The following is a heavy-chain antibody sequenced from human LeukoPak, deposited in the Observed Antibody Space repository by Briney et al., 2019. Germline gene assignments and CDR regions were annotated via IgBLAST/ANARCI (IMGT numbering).Heavy chain of an antibody. D-gene: IGHD7-27*01. Sequence: PGGSLRLSCAASGFTFSNYWMHWVRQAPGKGLVWVSRIKSDGSTTSYAESVKGRFTISRDNAKNTLYLRMNSLRADDTAVYYCARDGESTESWTWFDPWGQGTLVTVSS. V-gene: IGHV3-74*01. CDR3: ARDGESTESWTWFDP. CDR2: IKSDGSTT. J-gene: IGHJ5*02. CDR1: GFTFSNYW.